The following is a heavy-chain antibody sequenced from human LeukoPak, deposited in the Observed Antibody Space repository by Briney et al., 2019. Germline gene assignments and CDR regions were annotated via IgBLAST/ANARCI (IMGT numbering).Heavy chain of an antibody. J-gene: IGHJ6*03. D-gene: IGHD1-26*01. CDR2: IIPIFGTA. CDR1: GGTFSSYA. V-gene: IGHV1-69*13. Sequence: SVKVSCKASGGTFSSYAISWVRQAPGQGLEWMGRIIPIFGTANYAQKFQGRVTITADESTSTAYMELSSLRSEDTAVYYCARGGYSGSYYKRNYYYMDVWGKGTTVTVSS. CDR3: ARGGYSGSYYKRNYYYMDV.